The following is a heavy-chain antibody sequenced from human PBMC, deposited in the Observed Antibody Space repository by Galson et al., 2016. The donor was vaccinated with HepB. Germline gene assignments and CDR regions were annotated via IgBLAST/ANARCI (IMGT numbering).Heavy chain of an antibody. CDR1: GFSFNICA. J-gene: IGHJ5*02. D-gene: IGHD3-10*01. CDR3: AKEADGPGRYDDCFDP. V-gene: IGHV3-23*01. CDR2: IRGSGGTT. Sequence: SLRLSCAASGFSFNICAMTWVRQAPGKGLEWVPAIRGSGGTTEYADSVKGRFTISRDNSKNTVYLQMRSLRVEDTAIYYCAKEADGPGRYDDCFDPWGQGTLVTVSS.